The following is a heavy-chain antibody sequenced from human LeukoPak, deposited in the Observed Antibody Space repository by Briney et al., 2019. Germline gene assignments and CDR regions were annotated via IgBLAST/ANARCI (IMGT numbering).Heavy chain of an antibody. CDR3: ARDTLSNGYFAFDI. V-gene: IGHV3-7*01. CDR2: IKQDGSEK. CDR1: GFTFSSYW. D-gene: IGHD3-22*01. J-gene: IGHJ3*02. Sequence: PGGSLRLSCAASGFTFSSYWMSWVRQAPGKGLEWVANIKQDGSEKYYVDSVKGRLTISRDNAKNSLYLQMNSLRAEDTAVYYCARDTLSNGYFAFDIWGEGTMVTVSS.